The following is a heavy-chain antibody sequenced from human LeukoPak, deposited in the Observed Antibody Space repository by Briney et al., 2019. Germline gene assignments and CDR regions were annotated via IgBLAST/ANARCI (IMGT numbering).Heavy chain of an antibody. V-gene: IGHV4-34*01. J-gene: IGHJ5*02. D-gene: IGHD5-12*01. CDR3: ARGRREGGYVRRDWFDP. CDR1: GGSFSGFY. Sequence: SETLSFTCAVYGGSFSGFYWSWIRQPPGKGLEWIGEINHSRSTNYNPSLKSRVTISIDTSKNQFSLKLSSVAAADTAVYFCARGRREGGYVRRDWFDPWGQGTLVTVSS. CDR2: INHSRST.